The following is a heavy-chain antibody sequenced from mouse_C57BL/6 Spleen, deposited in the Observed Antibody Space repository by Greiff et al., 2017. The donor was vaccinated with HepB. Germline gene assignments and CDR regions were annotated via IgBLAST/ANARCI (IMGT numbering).Heavy chain of an antibody. D-gene: IGHD2-1*01. J-gene: IGHJ3*01. CDR2: IYPGDGDT. CDR3: ARKRNYGNYGWFAY. V-gene: IGHV1-80*01. Sequence: QVQLKQSGAELVKPGASVKISCKASGYAFSSYWMNWVKQRPGKGLEWIGQIYPGDGDTNYNGKFKGKATLTADKSSSTAYMQLSSLTSEDSAVYFCARKRNYGNYGWFAYWGQGTLVTVSA. CDR1: GYAFSSYW.